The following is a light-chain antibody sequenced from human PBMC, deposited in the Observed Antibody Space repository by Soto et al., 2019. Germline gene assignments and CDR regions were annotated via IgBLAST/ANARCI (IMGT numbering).Light chain of an antibody. CDR3: QQYCLSQT. V-gene: IGKV3-20*01. Sequence: EIVMKQSPATLSVTPGERATLSCRASQSVSSSYLVWYQQKPGQAPRLLIYGASSRATGIPDRFSGSGSGTDFTLTISRLEPEDFAVYYCQQYCLSQTFGQGTRLEIK. CDR2: GAS. CDR1: QSVSSSY. J-gene: IGKJ5*01.